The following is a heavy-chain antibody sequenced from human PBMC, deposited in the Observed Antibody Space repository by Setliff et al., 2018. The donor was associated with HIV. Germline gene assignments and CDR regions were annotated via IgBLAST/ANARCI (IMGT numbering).Heavy chain of an antibody. Sequence: SETLSLTCTVSGGSISSSSYYWDWIRQPPGKSLEWVGSIFYTGSTNYRPSLERRGIVSLDTSKNQFSLKLSSVTAADTSVYYCTRRDVTTGMDSWGPGILVTVSS. D-gene: IGHD4-17*01. CDR1: GGSISSSSYY. CDR2: IFYTGST. CDR3: TRRDVTTGMDS. J-gene: IGHJ4*02. V-gene: IGHV4-39*01.